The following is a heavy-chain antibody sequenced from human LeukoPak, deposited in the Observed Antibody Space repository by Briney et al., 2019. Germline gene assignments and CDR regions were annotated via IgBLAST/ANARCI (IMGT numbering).Heavy chain of an antibody. CDR1: GDSISGFY. Sequence: PSETLSLTCTVSGDSISGFYWSWIRQPAGKGLQWIGRISTSGSTNYNPSLKSRVTMSVGRSTNEFSLTARSVTAADTALYYCARGLPSYGDYVDYYFYMDVWGKGTTVTVSS. V-gene: IGHV4-4*07. CDR2: ISTSGST. D-gene: IGHD4-17*01. J-gene: IGHJ6*03. CDR3: ARGLPSYGDYVDYYFYMDV.